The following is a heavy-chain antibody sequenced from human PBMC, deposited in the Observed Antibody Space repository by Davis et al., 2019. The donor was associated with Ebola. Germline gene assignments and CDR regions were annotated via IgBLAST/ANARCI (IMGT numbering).Heavy chain of an antibody. D-gene: IGHD3-10*01. CDR1: GASLSDYY. J-gene: IGHJ6*04. Sequence: SETLSLTCTVYGASLSDYYWNWIRQPPGKGLEWIGEINHSGSTNYNPSLKSRVTISVDTSKNQFSLKLSSVTAADTAVYYCARVRFGGDLYYYGMDVWGKGTTVTVSS. CDR3: ARVRFGGDLYYYGMDV. V-gene: IGHV4-34*01. CDR2: INHSGST.